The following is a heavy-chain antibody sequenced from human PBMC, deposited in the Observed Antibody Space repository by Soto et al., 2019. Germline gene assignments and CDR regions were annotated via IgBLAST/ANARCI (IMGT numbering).Heavy chain of an antibody. CDR2: IYYSGST. CDR1: GGSISSGGYY. Sequence: QVQLQESGPGLVKPSQTLSLTCTVSGGSISSGGYYWNWIRQHPGKGLEWIGYIYYSGSTYYNPSLKSRVTISVDTSKNQVSLKLSSVTAADTAVYYCAKERRGGTYYYLSGSRRDAFDIWGQGTKVTVSA. D-gene: IGHD3-10*01. V-gene: IGHV4-31*03. J-gene: IGHJ3*02. CDR3: AKERRGGTYYYLSGSRRDAFDI.